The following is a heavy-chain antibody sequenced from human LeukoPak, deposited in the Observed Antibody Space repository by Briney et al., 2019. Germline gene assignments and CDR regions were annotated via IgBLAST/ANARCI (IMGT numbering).Heavy chain of an antibody. V-gene: IGHV3-21*04. D-gene: IGHD1-20*01. CDR2: ITGSGPYM. CDR1: GFTFSTFA. J-gene: IGHJ4*02. CDR3: AKVAYNWISYGPFDY. Sequence: GGSLRLSCAASGFTFSTFAMHWVRLSPGKGLEWVSSITGSGPYMLYADSVKHRFTISRDNTKNLLYLEMNSLRAEDTAVYYCAKVAYNWISYGPFDYWGQGTLVTVSS.